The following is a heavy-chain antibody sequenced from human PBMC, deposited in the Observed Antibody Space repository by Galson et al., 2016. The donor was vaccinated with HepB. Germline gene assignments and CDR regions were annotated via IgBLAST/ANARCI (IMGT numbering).Heavy chain of an antibody. CDR3: ARPRPPYYYYGMDV. CDR1: GYTFSSYS. CDR2: IHSSGNYI. J-gene: IGHJ6*04. Sequence: LRLSCAASGYTFSSYSMNRVRQAPGKGLEWVSFIHSSGNYIYYADSVKGRFTISRDNANSSLYLEMNNLRAEDTAVYYCARPRPPYYYYGMDVWGKGTTVTVSS. V-gene: IGHV3-21*01.